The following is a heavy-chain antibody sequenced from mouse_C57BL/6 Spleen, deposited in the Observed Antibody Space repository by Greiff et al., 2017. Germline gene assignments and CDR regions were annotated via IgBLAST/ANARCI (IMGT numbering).Heavy chain of an antibody. CDR3: AREGQGDAMDY. CDR2: IYPGDGDT. Sequence: VQLQQSGAELVKPGASVKISCKASGYAFSSYWMNWVKQRPGKGLEWIGQIYPGDGDTNYNGKFKGKATLTADKSSSTAYMQLSSLTSEDSAVYFCAREGQGDAMDYWGQGTSVTVSS. J-gene: IGHJ4*01. CDR1: GYAFSSYW. V-gene: IGHV1-80*01.